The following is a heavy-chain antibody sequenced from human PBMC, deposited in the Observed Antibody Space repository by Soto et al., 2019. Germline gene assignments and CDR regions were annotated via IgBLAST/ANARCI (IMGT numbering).Heavy chain of an antibody. V-gene: IGHV2-5*02. J-gene: IGHJ4*02. CDR1: GFSLTTSGVG. D-gene: IGHD3-3*01. CDR2: IYWDDYK. Sequence: QITLNESGPTVVRPTETLTLTCRFSGFSLTTSGVGVGWIRQSPGKAPELLALIYWDDYKRYSSSLKSRLTITKDTSKNQVVLTVSDLDPTDTATYYCAHRVLRTVFGLVTTTAIFFDFWGQGTPVAVSS. CDR3: AHRVLRTVFGLVTTTAIFFDF.